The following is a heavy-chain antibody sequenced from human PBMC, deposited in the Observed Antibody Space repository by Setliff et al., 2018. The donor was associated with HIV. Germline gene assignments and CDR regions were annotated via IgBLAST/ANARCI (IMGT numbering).Heavy chain of an antibody. D-gene: IGHD6-6*01. CDR2: IYYSGST. V-gene: IGHV4-59*04. CDR3: ARGGGTSSPIDYHYYIDV. J-gene: IGHJ6*03. CDR1: GGSISSYY. Sequence: SETLSLTCTVSGGSISSYYWSWIRQPPGKGLEWIGYIYYSGSTYYNPSLKSRVTISVDTSNNQFSLKLSSVTAADTAVHYCARGGGTSSPIDYHYYIDVWGKGTTVTVSS.